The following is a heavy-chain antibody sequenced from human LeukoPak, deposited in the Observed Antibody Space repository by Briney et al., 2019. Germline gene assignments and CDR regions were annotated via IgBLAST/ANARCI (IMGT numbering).Heavy chain of an antibody. V-gene: IGHV3-30-3*01. D-gene: IGHD3-3*01. Sequence: GRSLRLSCAASGFTFSSYAMHWVRQAPGKGLEWVAVISYDGSNKYYADSVKGRFTISSDNSKNTLYLQMNSLRAEDTAVYYCASGKDYDFWSSFDYWGQGTLVTVSS. J-gene: IGHJ4*02. CDR3: ASGKDYDFWSSFDY. CDR2: ISYDGSNK. CDR1: GFTFSSYA.